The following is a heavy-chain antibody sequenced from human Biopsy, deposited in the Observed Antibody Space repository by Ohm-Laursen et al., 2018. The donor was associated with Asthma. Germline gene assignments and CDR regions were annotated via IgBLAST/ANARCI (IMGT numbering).Heavy chain of an antibody. CDR2: VSSDGHNK. CDR1: GFVFSQCG. J-gene: IGHJ3*02. V-gene: IGHV3-30*03. Sequence: SLRLSCAASGFVFSQCGMHWVRQGPGKGLEWVALVSSDGHNKYYEDSVKGRFTISRDNSRNRLYLQINSLTVEDSAVYFCARQSGQEYGDSIPFDTWCQGTKVAVSS. D-gene: IGHD3-22*01. CDR3: ARQSGQEYGDSIPFDT.